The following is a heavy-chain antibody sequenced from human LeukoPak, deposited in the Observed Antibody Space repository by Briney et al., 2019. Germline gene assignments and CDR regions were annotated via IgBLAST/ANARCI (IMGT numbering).Heavy chain of an antibody. J-gene: IGHJ6*02. V-gene: IGHV1-69*13. CDR3: ASGITMIVVVIKMGYYYGMDV. CDR1: GGTFSSYA. Sequence: SVKVSCKASGGTFSSYAISWVRQAPGQGLEWMGGIIPIFGTANYAQKFQGRVTITADESTSTAYMELSSLRSEDTAVYYCASGITMIVVVIKMGYYYGMDVWGQGTTVTVSS. D-gene: IGHD3-22*01. CDR2: IIPIFGTA.